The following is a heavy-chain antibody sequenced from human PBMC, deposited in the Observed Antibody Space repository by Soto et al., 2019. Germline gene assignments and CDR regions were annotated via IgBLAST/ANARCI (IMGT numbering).Heavy chain of an antibody. Sequence: QVQLVESGGGVVQPGRSLRLSCAASGFTFSSYAMHWVRQAPGKGLEWVAVISYDGSNKYYADSVKGRFTISRDNSKNTLYLQMNSLRAEDTAVYYCARDYYGSGRPYGMDVW. J-gene: IGHJ6*01. D-gene: IGHD3-10*01. CDR1: GFTFSSYA. CDR2: ISYDGSNK. CDR3: ARDYYGSGRPYGMDV. V-gene: IGHV3-30-3*01.